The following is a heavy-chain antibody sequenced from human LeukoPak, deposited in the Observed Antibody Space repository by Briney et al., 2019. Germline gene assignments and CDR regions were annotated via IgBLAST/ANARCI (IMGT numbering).Heavy chain of an antibody. CDR2: ISGSGGST. Sequence: WASVKVSCKASGGTFSSYAMSRVRQAPGKGLEWVSAISGSGGSTYYADSVKGRFTISRDNSKNTLYLQMNSLRAEDTAMYYCARDLNVLDYWGQGTLVTVSS. CDR1: GGTFSSYA. V-gene: IGHV3-23*01. D-gene: IGHD6-6*01. J-gene: IGHJ4*02. CDR3: ARDLNVLDY.